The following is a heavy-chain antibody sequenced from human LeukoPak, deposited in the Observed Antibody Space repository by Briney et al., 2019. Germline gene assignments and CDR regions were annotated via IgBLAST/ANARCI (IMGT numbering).Heavy chain of an antibody. CDR3: ARESSGTDY. V-gene: IGHV1-69*04. CDR1: GGTFSSYA. CDR2: IIPILGIA. D-gene: IGHD6-25*01. Sequence: GASVKVSCKASGGTFSSYAISWVRQAPGQGLEWMGRIIPILGIANYAQKLQGRVTMTTDTSTSTAYMELRSLRSDDTAVYYCARESSGTDYWGQGTLVTVSS. J-gene: IGHJ4*02.